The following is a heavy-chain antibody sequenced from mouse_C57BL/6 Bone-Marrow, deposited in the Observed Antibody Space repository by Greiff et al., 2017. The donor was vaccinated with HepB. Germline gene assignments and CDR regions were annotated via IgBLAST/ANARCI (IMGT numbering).Heavy chain of an antibody. D-gene: IGHD1-1*01. CDR1: GYTFTDYE. CDR3: TREDYYYGSSRFDY. CDR2: IDPETGGT. J-gene: IGHJ2*01. V-gene: IGHV1-15*01. Sequence: VKLQESGAELVRPGASVTLSCKASGYTFTDYEMHWVKQTPVHGLEWIGAIDPETGGTAYNQKFKGKAILTADKSSSTAYMELRSLTSEDSAVYYCTREDYYYGSSRFDYWGQGTTLTVSS.